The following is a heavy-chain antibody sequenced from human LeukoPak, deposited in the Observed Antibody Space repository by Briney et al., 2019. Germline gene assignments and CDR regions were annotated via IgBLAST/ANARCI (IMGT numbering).Heavy chain of an antibody. CDR3: AKLEIDYDTQPL. D-gene: IGHD3-9*01. Sequence: GGSLRLSCAASGFSFSSYAMSWVRQAPGKGLEWVSAISGSGGSTYYADSVKGRFAISRDKSKNTLYLQMNSLRAEDTAVYYCAKLEIDYDTQPLWGQGTTVTVSS. V-gene: IGHV3-23*01. CDR1: GFSFSSYA. J-gene: IGHJ6*02. CDR2: ISGSGGST.